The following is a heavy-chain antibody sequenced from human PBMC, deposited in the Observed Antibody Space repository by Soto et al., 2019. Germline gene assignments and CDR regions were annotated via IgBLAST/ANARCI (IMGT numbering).Heavy chain of an antibody. CDR1: GYSFTTYG. V-gene: IGHV1-18*01. Sequence: QVQLVQSGAEVRQPGASVKVACKASGYSFTTYGMSWVRQAPGQGLEYMGWINGYGHGAKYVQRFQGRFSMTTDTSTDTVYMDLRSLTCDDTAVYFCVRDVNGDFYYWGQGTVVIVSP. CDR3: VRDVNGDFYY. J-gene: IGHJ4*02. D-gene: IGHD3-10*01. CDR2: INGYGHGA.